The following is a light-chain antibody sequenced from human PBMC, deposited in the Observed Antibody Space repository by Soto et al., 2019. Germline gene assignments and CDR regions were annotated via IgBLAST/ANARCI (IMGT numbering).Light chain of an antibody. CDR2: KAS. V-gene: IGKV1-5*03. CDR3: QHCISYSGT. CDR1: QRVNSR. Sequence: DIPMTQSPSTLSASLGDRVTITCRASQRVNSRLAWYQQKPGKAPSLLIYKASSLEGGVPSRFSGSGSGADFTLTISSLEPEDFAAYYCQHCISYSGTFGHGTKVDIK. J-gene: IGKJ3*01.